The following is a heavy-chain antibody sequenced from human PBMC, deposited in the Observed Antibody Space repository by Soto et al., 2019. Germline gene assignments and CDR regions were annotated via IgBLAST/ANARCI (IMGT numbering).Heavy chain of an antibody. CDR2: IYNEFT. D-gene: IGHD2-15*01. CDR1: GFTVTEIY. Sequence: EVQLVESGGGLVQPGGSLRLSCVASGFTVTEIYMNWVRQAPGKGLEWVSVIYNEFTDYAGSVRGRFSISTDSSKNAVYRQMNILRAEDSAVYYCVREPRYCSGGSCSIMGNAFDIWDQGTMVTVSS. J-gene: IGHJ3*02. CDR3: VREPRYCSGGSCSIMGNAFDI. V-gene: IGHV3-66*01.